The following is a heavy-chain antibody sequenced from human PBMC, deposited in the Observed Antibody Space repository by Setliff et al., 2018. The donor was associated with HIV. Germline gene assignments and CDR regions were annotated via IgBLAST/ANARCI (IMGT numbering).Heavy chain of an antibody. V-gene: IGHV1-18*01. CDR1: GGAFGSYG. Sequence: ASVKVSCKASGGAFGSYGISWVRQAPGQGLEWMGWISTYNGNTNYAQKFQGRVTMTTVTSTSTAYMELRSLRSDDTAVYYCARLSIPAYYYMDVWGKGTTVTVSS. J-gene: IGHJ6*03. D-gene: IGHD2-21*01. CDR3: ARLSIPAYYYMDV. CDR2: ISTYNGNT.